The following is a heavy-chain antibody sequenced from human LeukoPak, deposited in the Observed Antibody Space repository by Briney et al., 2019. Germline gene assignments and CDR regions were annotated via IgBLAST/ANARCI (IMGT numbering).Heavy chain of an antibody. CDR1: GFTFSSYG. J-gene: IGHJ4*02. V-gene: IGHV3-23*01. D-gene: IGHD3-16*02. CDR3: AKDLLYSDVWGSYRPNPLDY. Sequence: GGSLRLSCAASGFTFSSYGMHWVRQAPGKGLEWVSAISGSGGSTYYADSVKGRFTISRNNSKNTLYLQMNSLRAEDTAVYYCAKDLLYSDVWGSYRPNPLDYWGQGTLVTVSS. CDR2: ISGSGGST.